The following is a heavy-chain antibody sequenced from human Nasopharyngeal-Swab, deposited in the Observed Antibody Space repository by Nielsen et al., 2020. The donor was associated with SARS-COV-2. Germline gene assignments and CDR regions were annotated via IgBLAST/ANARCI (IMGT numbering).Heavy chain of an antibody. Sequence: ASVEVSCKASGYTFTSYAMNRVRQAPGQGLEWMGWINTNTGNPTYAQGFTGRFVFSLDTSVSTAYLQISSLKAEDTAVYYCARSIVGATTRFDYWGQGTLVTVSS. CDR3: ARSIVGATTRFDY. V-gene: IGHV7-4-1*02. CDR2: INTNTGNP. D-gene: IGHD1-26*01. CDR1: GYTFTSYA. J-gene: IGHJ4*02.